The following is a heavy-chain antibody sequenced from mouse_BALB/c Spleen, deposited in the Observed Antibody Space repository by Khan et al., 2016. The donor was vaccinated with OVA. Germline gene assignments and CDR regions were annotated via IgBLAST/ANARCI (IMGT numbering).Heavy chain of an antibody. CDR2: IDPFSGGT. D-gene: IGHD2-2*01. V-gene: IGHV1S135*01. CDR3: TRHGYVAWFTY. CDR1: GYSFTTYY. Sequence: VQLKQSGPELMKPGTSVKISCKASGYSFTTYYIHWVIQTHGKSLEWIGYIDPFSGGTTYKQKFKGKATLTVDKSSSTAYIHLSNLTSEDSAVYYCTRHGYVAWFTYWGQGTLVTVSA. J-gene: IGHJ3*01.